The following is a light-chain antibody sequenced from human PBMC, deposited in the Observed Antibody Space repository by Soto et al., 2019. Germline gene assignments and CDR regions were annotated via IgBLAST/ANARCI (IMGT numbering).Light chain of an antibody. CDR2: GNS. CDR1: SSNIGAGYD. V-gene: IGLV1-40*01. J-gene: IGLJ1*01. CDR3: QSYDSSLSGYV. Sequence: SVLTQPPSVSGAPGQRVTISCTGSSSNIGAGYDVHWYQQLPGTAPKLLIYGNSNRPSGVPDRFSGSKSGTSASLAITGLQAEDEADYYCQSYDSSLSGYVFGTGTKLNVL.